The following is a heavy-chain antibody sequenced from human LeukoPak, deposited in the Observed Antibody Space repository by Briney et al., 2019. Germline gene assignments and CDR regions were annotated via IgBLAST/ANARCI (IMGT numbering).Heavy chain of an antibody. CDR1: GYTVTRYY. V-gene: IGHV1-2*02. CDR3: ARGPGDYVWGSYRPFDY. CDR2: INPNSGGT. J-gene: IGHJ4*02. D-gene: IGHD3-16*02. Sequence: GGSVKVSCKASGYTVTRYYMHWVRHAPGQGLEWRGWINPNSGGTNYAQKFQGRVSMTRDTSISTAYMELSRLRSDDTAVYYCARGPGDYVWGSYRPFDYWGQGTLVTVSS.